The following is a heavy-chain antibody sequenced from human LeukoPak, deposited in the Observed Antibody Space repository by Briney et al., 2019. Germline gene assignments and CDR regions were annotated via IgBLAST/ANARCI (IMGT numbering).Heavy chain of an antibody. J-gene: IGHJ6*03. Sequence: GGSLRLSCAASGFTFSSYAMSWVRQAPGRGLEWVSVISGSSSNTYDADSVKGRFTISRDNSKNTLYLQMNSLRAEDTAVYYCATLAGHYYYYMDVWGKGTTVTVSS. V-gene: IGHV3-23*01. CDR1: GFTFSSYA. CDR2: ISGSSSNT. CDR3: ATLAGHYYYYMDV.